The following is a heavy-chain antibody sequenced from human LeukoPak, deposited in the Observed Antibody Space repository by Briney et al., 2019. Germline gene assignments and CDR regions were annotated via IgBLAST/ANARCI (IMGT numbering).Heavy chain of an antibody. V-gene: IGHV3-21*01. Sequence: KPGGSLGLSCAASGFTFSSYSMNWVRQAPGKGLEWVSSISSSSSYIYYADSVKGRFTISRDNAKNSLYLQMNSLRAEDTAVYYCARPLGYGPLGGYWGQGTLVTVSS. CDR2: ISSSSSYI. CDR1: GFTFSSYS. J-gene: IGHJ4*02. D-gene: IGHD5-18*01. CDR3: ARPLGYGPLGGY.